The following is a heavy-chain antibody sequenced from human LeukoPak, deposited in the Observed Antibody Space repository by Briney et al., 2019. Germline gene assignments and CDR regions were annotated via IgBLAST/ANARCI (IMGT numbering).Heavy chain of an antibody. CDR2: ISYDGSNK. Sequence: LSLTGAVYGGSFSGYYWSWVRQAPGKGLEWVAVISYDGSNKYYADSVKGRFTISRDNSTNTLYLQMNSLRAEDTAVYYCARDRGGVGYFDYWGQGTLVTVSS. J-gene: IGHJ4*02. V-gene: IGHV3-30*03. D-gene: IGHD2-15*01. CDR3: ARDRGGVGYFDY. CDR1: GGSFSGYY.